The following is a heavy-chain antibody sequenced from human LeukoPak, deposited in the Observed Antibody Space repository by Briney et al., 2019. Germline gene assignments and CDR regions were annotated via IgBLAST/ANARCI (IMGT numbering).Heavy chain of an antibody. V-gene: IGHV1-18*04. J-gene: IGHJ5*02. D-gene: IGHD6-13*01. Sequence: GASVKVSCKASGYTFTSYGISWVRQAPGQGLEWMGWISAYNGNTNYAQKLQGRVTMTTDTSTSTAYMELRSLRSDDTAVYYCARDPHMAAAGYNWFDPWGQGTLVTVSS. CDR1: GYTFTSYG. CDR2: ISAYNGNT. CDR3: ARDPHMAAAGYNWFDP.